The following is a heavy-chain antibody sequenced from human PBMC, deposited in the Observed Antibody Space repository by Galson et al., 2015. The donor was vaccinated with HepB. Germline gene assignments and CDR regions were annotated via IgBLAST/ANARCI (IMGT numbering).Heavy chain of an antibody. J-gene: IGHJ4*02. CDR3: TTDAPWGDWGSYRYTKFSRSQYYFDY. V-gene: IGHV3-15*01. CDR1: GFTFSNAW. CDR2: IKSKTDGGTT. Sequence: SLRLSCAASGFTFSNAWMSWVRQAPGKGLEWVGRIKSKTDGGTTDYAAPVKGRFTISRDDSKNTLYLQMNSLKTEDTAVYYCTTDAPWGDWGSYRYTKFSRSQYYFDYWGQGTLVTVSS. D-gene: IGHD3-16*02.